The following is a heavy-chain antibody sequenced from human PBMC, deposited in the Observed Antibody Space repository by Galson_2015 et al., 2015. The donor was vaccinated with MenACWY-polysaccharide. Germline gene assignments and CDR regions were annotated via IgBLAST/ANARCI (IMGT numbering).Heavy chain of an antibody. V-gene: IGHV3-74*01. CDR1: EFTFSSYY. Sequence: SLRLSCAASEFTFSSYYMHWVRQVPGKGLVWVSRINRDGSSPNYADSVKGRFTSSRDNAKNALYLQMNSLRAEDTAVYYCARGHMTGYYGMDVWGQGTTVTVSS. D-gene: IGHD1-14*01. CDR3: ARGHMTGYYGMDV. J-gene: IGHJ6*02. CDR2: INRDGSSP.